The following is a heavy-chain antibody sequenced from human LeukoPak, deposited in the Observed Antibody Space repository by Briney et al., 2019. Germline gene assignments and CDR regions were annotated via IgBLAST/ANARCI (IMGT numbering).Heavy chain of an antibody. V-gene: IGHV4-30-2*01. CDR3: ARVSVGVVPAEDGGWFDP. CDR1: GGSISSGGYY. Sequence: NPSETLSLTCPVSGGSISSGGYYWSWIRQPPGKGLEWIGYIYHSGNTYYNPSFKSRVTISVDRSKNQFSLKLSSVTAADTAVYYCARVSVGVVPAEDGGWFDPWGQGTLVTVSS. D-gene: IGHD2-2*01. CDR2: IYHSGNT. J-gene: IGHJ5*02.